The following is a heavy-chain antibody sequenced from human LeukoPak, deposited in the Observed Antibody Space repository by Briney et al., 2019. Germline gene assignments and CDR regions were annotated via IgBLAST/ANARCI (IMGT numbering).Heavy chain of an antibody. J-gene: IGHJ4*02. D-gene: IGHD6-13*01. Sequence: GGSLRLSCAASGFTFSSYAMHWVRQAPGKGLEWVAVISYDGSNKYYADSVKGRFTISRDNSKNTLYLQMNSLRAEDTAVYYCAKPYSSSWCFDYWGQGTLVTVSS. CDR2: ISYDGSNK. CDR3: AKPYSSSWCFDY. CDR1: GFTFSSYA. V-gene: IGHV3-30-3*02.